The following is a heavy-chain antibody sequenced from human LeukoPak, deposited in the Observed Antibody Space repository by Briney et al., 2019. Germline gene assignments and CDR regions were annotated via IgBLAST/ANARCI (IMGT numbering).Heavy chain of an antibody. CDR3: ARLYYYDSSGYYSPGY. V-gene: IGHV1-2*06. D-gene: IGHD3-22*01. CDR1: GYTFTSYD. J-gene: IGHJ4*02. Sequence: ASVKVSCKASGYTFTSYDINWVRQATGQGLEWMGRINPNSGGTNYAQKFQGRVTMTRDTSISTAYMELSRLRSDDTAVYYCARLYYYDSSGYYSPGYWGQGTLVTVSS. CDR2: INPNSGGT.